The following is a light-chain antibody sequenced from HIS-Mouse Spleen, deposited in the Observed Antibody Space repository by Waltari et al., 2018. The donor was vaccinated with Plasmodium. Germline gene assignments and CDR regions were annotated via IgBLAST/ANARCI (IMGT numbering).Light chain of an antibody. J-gene: IGLJ2*01. V-gene: IGLV2-14*03. CDR1: SSDVGGYHY. CDR2: DVS. CDR3: SSYTSSSTHVV. Sequence: QSALTQPASVSGSPGQSITISCTGTSSDVGGYHYVSWYHQHPGKAPQLMMYDVSNRPSGVSSRFSGSKSGNTASLTISGLQAEDEADYYCSSYTSSSTHVVFGGGTKLTVL.